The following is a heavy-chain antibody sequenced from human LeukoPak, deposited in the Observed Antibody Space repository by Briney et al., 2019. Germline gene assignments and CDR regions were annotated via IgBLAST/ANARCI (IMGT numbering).Heavy chain of an antibody. D-gene: IGHD6-13*01. CDR3: ANSEVTRRWYGSYFDY. V-gene: IGHV3-30-3*01. Sequence: GGSLRLSCAASGFTFSSYAMHWVRQAPGKGLEWVAVISYDGSNKYYADSVKGRFTISRDNSKNTLYLQMNSLRAEDTAVYYCANSEVTRRWYGSYFDYWGQGTLVTVSS. CDR1: GFTFSSYA. CDR2: ISYDGSNK. J-gene: IGHJ4*02.